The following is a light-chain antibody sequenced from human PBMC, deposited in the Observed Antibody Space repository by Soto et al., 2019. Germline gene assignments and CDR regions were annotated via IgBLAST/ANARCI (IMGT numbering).Light chain of an antibody. CDR1: SSDLGGYNY. CDR2: QVS. CDR3: SAYTARSTLV. V-gene: IGLV2-14*01. J-gene: IGLJ3*02. Sequence: QSALTQPASVSGSPGQSITISCTGTSSDLGGYNYVSWYQHHPGKAPKLMIYQVSNRPSGISSRFSGSRSGNTASLTISGLQSEDEGDYYCSAYTARSTLVFGGGTKLTVL.